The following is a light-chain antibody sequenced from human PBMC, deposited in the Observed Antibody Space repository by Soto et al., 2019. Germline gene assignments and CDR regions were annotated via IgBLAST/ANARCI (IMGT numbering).Light chain of an antibody. Sequence: EIVMTQSPATLSVSPGERATLSCRASQSVSSNLAWYQQKPGQAPRLLIYGASTRATGIPARFSGSGSGTEFTPTISSLQSEDFAVYYCQQYGSSPPTFGQGTKV. J-gene: IGKJ1*01. V-gene: IGKV3-15*01. CDR1: QSVSSN. CDR2: GAS. CDR3: QQYGSSPPT.